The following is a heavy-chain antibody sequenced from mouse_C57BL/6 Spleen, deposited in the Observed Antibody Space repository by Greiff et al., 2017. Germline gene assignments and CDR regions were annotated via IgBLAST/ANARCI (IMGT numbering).Heavy chain of an antibody. CDR2: IGPGSGST. CDR1: GYTFTDYY. J-gene: IGHJ2*01. D-gene: IGHD1-1*01. V-gene: IGHV1-77*01. CDR3: AREKDYYGSSAYFDY. Sequence: VQLQQSGAELVKPGASVKISCKASGYTFTDYYINWVKQRPGQGLEWIGKIGPGSGSTYYNEKFKGKATLTADKSSSPAYMQLSSLTSEDSAVYFCAREKDYYGSSAYFDYWGQGTTLTVSS.